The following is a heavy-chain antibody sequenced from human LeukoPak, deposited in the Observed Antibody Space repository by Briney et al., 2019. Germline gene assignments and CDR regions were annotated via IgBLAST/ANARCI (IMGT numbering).Heavy chain of an antibody. Sequence: GESLNISCQGSGYSFTTYWIGWVRQMPGRGLEWMGIIYAANSDTRYSPSFQGQVTISVDKSISTAFLQWSSLKASDTAIYYCARHLVVDINSPMDYWGQGTLVTVSS. D-gene: IGHD2-15*01. V-gene: IGHV5-51*01. CDR1: GYSFTTYW. CDR2: IYAANSDT. CDR3: ARHLVVDINSPMDY. J-gene: IGHJ4*02.